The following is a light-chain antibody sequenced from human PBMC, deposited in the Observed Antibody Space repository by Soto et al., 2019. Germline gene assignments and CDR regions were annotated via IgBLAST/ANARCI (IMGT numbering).Light chain of an antibody. J-gene: IGKJ4*01. CDR1: QSVSSSY. V-gene: IGKV3-20*01. Sequence: EIVLTQSPGTLSLSPGERATXSXRASQSVSSSYLAWYQQKPGQAPRLLIYGASSRATGIPDRFSGSGSGTDFTLTISRLEPEDXXXXXXXXXGSSPALTFGGGTKVEIK. CDR3: XXXGSSPALT. CDR2: GAS.